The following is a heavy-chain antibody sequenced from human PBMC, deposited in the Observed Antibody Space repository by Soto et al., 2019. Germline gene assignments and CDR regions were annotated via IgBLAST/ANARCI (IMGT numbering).Heavy chain of an antibody. CDR3: AREWSFSDYYYGMDV. J-gene: IGHJ6*02. CDR2: IHYSGST. D-gene: IGHD2-8*01. Sequence: PSETLSLTCTVSGGSISSGGYYWSWIRQHPGKGLEWIGYIHYSGSTYYNPSLKSRVTISVDTSKNPFSLKLSSVTAADTAVYYCAREWSFSDYYYGMDVWGQGTSVTVSS. V-gene: IGHV4-31*03. CDR1: GGSISSGGYY.